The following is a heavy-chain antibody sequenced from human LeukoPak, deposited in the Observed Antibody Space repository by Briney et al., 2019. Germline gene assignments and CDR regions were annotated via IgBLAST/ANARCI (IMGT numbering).Heavy chain of an antibody. J-gene: IGHJ4*01. V-gene: IGHV3-23*01. D-gene: IGHD3-3*01. CDR2: ISGSGGTT. CDR1: GFTLHNYA. CDR3: AKDYRDFWSGYYGYFDF. Sequence: PGGSLRLSCAASGFTLHNYAMSWVRQAPGKGLECVSGISGSGGTTAYADSVKGRFTISRDNSKNTLYLQMNSLRVEDTAVYYCAKDYRDFWSGYYGYFDFWGHGTRVTVSS.